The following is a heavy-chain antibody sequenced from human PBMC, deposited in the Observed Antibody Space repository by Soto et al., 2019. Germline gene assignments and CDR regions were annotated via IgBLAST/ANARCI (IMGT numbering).Heavy chain of an antibody. D-gene: IGHD3-10*01. CDR3: ARGFTMVRGVTHTPYFAY. V-gene: IGHV4-31*03. Sequence: QVQLQESGPGLVKPSQTLSLTCTVSGGSISSGGYYWSWIRQHPGKGLEWIGYIYYSGSTYYNPSLKSRVTISADTSKNQFSLKLSSVTAADPAVYYCARGFTMVRGVTHTPYFAYWGQGPLVTVSS. CDR1: GGSISSGGYY. CDR2: IYYSGST. J-gene: IGHJ4*02.